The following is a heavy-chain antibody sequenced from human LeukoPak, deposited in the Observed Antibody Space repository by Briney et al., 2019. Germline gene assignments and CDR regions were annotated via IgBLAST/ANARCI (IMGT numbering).Heavy chain of an antibody. J-gene: IGHJ4*02. CDR3: TGGPDYDGNHWADYFDN. D-gene: IGHD4-23*01. CDR2: IYHSGST. CDR1: GGSISSGGYY. Sequence: SETLSLTCTVSGGSISSGGYYWSWIRQPPGKGLEWIGYIYHSGSTYYNPSLKSRVTISVDRSKNQFSLKLSSVTAADTAVYYCTGGPDYDGNHWADYFDNWGQGTLVTVSS. V-gene: IGHV4-30-2*02.